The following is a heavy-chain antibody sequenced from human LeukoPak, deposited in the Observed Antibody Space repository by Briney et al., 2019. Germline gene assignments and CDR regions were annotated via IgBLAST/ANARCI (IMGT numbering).Heavy chain of an antibody. Sequence: GGSLRLSCAASGFTFSSYGMHWVRQAPGKGLEWVAFIRYDGSNKYYADSVKGRFTISRDNSKNTLYLQTNSLRAEDTAVYYCAKGRKVYSSGWYDYWGQGTLVTVSS. CDR1: GFTFSSYG. J-gene: IGHJ4*02. V-gene: IGHV3-30*02. D-gene: IGHD6-19*01. CDR2: IRYDGSNK. CDR3: AKGRKVYSSGWYDY.